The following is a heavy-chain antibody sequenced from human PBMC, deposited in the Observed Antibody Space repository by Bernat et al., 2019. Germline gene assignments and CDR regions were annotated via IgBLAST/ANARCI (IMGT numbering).Heavy chain of an antibody. V-gene: IGHV3-66*04. D-gene: IGHD1-1*01. J-gene: IGHJ6*03. CDR1: GFTVSSNY. CDR3: ARQGLEPRGFYYYYYYMDV. CDR2: IYSGGST. Sequence: EVQLVESGGGLVQPGGSLRLSCAASGFTVSSNYMSWVRQAPGKGLEWVSVIYSGGSTYYADSVKGRFTISRDNSKNTLYLQMNSLRAEDTAVYYCARQGLEPRGFYYYYYYMDVWGKGTTVTVPS.